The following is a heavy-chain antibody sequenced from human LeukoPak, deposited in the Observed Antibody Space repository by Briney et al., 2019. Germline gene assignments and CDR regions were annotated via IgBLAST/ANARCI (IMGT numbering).Heavy chain of an antibody. CDR1: GGSISSYY. V-gene: IGHV4-59*12. J-gene: IGHJ4*02. D-gene: IGHD5-24*01. Sequence: PSETLSLTCTVSGGSISSYYWSWIRQAPGKGLEWIGYIYYSGSTTYNPSLKSRVTISVDTSKNQFSLKLSSVTAADTAVYYCAIGDGYLLDYWGQGTLVTVSS. CDR3: AIGDGYLLDY. CDR2: IYYSGST.